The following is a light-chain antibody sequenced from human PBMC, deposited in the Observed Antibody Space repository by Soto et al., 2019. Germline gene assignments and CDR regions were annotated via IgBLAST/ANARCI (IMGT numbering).Light chain of an antibody. CDR2: DAS. CDR3: QQYNQWPLT. CDR1: QSVSSN. V-gene: IGKV3-15*01. Sequence: EIVMTQSPATLSVSPGERATLSCRASQSVSSNLAWYQQKPGQAPRLLIYDASTRASGVPARFSGSGSGTEFTLTISSLQSEDFAVYYCQQYNQWPLTFGGGTKVDIK. J-gene: IGKJ4*01.